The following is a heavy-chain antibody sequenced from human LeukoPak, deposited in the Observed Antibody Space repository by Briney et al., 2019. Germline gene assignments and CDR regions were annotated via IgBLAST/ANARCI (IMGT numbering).Heavy chain of an antibody. Sequence: GGSLRLSCAGSGFTFSSYAMSWVRQAPGKGLEWVSAISHSSSGTYYVDSVKGRFTISRDNSKNTLYMQMNSLRAEDTAVYYCAKERYSSSSLFAITPFDYWGQGTLVTVSS. CDR3: AKERYSSSSLFAITPFDY. J-gene: IGHJ4*02. CDR2: ISHSSSGT. V-gene: IGHV3-23*01. D-gene: IGHD6-13*01. CDR1: GFTFSSYA.